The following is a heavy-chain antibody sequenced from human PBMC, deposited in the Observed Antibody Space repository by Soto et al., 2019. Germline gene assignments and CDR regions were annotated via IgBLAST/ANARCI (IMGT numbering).Heavy chain of an antibody. Sequence: EVQLVESGGGLVKPGGSLRLSCAASGFTFSSYSMNWVRQAPGKGLEWVSSISSSSSYIYYADSVKGRFTISRDNAKNSLYLQMNSLRAEDTAVYYCARGTLVYASDYMDVWGKGTTVTDSS. CDR2: ISSSSSYI. CDR1: GFTFSSYS. CDR3: ARGTLVYASDYMDV. D-gene: IGHD2-8*01. J-gene: IGHJ6*03. V-gene: IGHV3-21*01.